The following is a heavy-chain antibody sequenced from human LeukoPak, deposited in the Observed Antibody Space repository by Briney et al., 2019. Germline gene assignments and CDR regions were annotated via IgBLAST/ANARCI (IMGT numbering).Heavy chain of an antibody. CDR1: GGSISSRSHF. Sequence: NASETLSLTCTVSGGSISSRSHFWGWIRQPPGKGLEWIATIYYRGSTYENPSLASRVTLSVDTSNNQFFLKLSSVTAADSAVYFCARHDSGGYHGAFDIWGPGTMVDVSS. CDR3: ARHDSGGYHGAFDI. J-gene: IGHJ3*02. V-gene: IGHV4-39*01. D-gene: IGHD3-22*01. CDR2: IYYRGST.